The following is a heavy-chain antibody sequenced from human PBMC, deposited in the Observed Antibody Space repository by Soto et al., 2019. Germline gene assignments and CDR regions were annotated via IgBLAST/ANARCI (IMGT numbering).Heavy chain of an antibody. CDR3: VRLTAVRSGTYSHPYYFDD. D-gene: IGHD2-21*01. CDR2: IYPGDSDT. Sequence: GESLKISCKDSGCRFTTYWIGWVRQMPGKGLEWMGIIYPGDSDTRYRPSLQGQVYISADKSISTAYLQWSSLKASDTAMYYCVRLTAVRSGTYSHPYYFDDWGQGTLVTVSS. CDR1: GCRFTTYW. J-gene: IGHJ4*02. V-gene: IGHV5-51*01.